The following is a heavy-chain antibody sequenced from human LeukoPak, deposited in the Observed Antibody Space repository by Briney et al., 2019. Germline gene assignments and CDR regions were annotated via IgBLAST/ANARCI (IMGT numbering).Heavy chain of an antibody. V-gene: IGHV4-30-2*01. D-gene: IGHD3-10*01. CDR1: GGSISSGGYS. Sequence: SQTLSLTCTVSGGSISSGGYSWSWIRQPPGKGLEWIGYIYHSGSTYYNPSLKSRVTISVDRSKNQFSLKLSSVTAADTAVYYCARERTGSSHKYFQHWGQGTLVTVSS. CDR3: ARERTGSSHKYFQH. CDR2: IYHSGST. J-gene: IGHJ1*01.